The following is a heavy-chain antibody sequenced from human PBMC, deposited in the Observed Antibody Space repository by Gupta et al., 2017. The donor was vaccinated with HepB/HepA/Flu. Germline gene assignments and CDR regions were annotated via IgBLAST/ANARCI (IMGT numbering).Heavy chain of an antibody. CDR3: ARQVRYDSSGYYYRTSYYYYHYMDV. CDR2: IYYSGST. D-gene: IGHD3-22*01. CDR1: GGSISSSSYY. V-gene: IGHV4-39*01. Sequence: QLQLQESGPGLVKPSETLSLTCTVSGGSISSSSYYWGWIRQPPGKGLEWMGSIYYSGSTYYNPSLKSRVTISVDTSKNQFSLKLSSVTAADTAVYYCARQVRYDSSGYYYRTSYYYYHYMDVWGKGTTVTVSS. J-gene: IGHJ6*03.